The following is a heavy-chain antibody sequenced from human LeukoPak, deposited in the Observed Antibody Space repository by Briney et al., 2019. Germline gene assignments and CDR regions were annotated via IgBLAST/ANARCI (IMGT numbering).Heavy chain of an antibody. CDR3: ARDLSFGGLCQYCMDI. J-gene: IGHJ6*03. CDR2: INPSGGST. V-gene: IGHV1-46*01. Sequence: GASVKVSCKASGDTFTSYYMHWVRQAPGQGLEWMGLINPSGGSTSYAQKFQGRVTMTRDMSTSTVYMELSSLRSEDTAVYYCARDLSFGGLCQYCMDIWGKGTTVTVSS. CDR1: GDTFTSYY. D-gene: IGHD3-10*01.